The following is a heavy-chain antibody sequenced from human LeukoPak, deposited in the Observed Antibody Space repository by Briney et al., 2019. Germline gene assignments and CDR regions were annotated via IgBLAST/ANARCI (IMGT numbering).Heavy chain of an antibody. D-gene: IGHD4/OR15-4a*01. CDR1: GFTFSSYE. CDR3: VRDEYGDY. V-gene: IGHV3-48*03. J-gene: IGHJ4*02. CDR2: ISSGGSTV. Sequence: GGSLRLSCAASGFTFSSYEMNWDRQAPGKGLEWVSYISSGGSTVHYADSVKGRFTISRDNAKNSLFLLMNSLRDEDTAVYYCVRDEYGDYWGQGTLVTVSS.